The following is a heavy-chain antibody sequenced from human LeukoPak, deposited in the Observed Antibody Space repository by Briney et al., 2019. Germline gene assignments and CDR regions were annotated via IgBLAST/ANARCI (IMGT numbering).Heavy chain of an antibody. CDR1: GFTFSDYY. J-gene: IGHJ4*02. CDR3: VTAPTRTYSVY. Sequence: GGSLRLSCVASGFTFSDYYMSWIRQTPGKGLEWVSYISSSADTIYYTDSVKGRFTISRVNAKNSLFLQMNSLRPEDTAVYYCVTAPTRTYSVYWGQGILVTVSS. D-gene: IGHD2-15*01. V-gene: IGHV3-11*04. CDR2: ISSSADTI.